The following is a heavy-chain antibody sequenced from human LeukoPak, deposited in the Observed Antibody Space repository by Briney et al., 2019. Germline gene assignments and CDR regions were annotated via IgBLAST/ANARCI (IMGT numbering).Heavy chain of an antibody. Sequence: GGSLRRSCAASGFTLSSYWMHWLREAPGKGLVWVARINSDGSTINYADSVKGRFTISRDKARNTLYVQMNGLRAEDTAVDYCVRGGSGYGNFDSWGQGTLVTVSS. CDR2: INSDGSTI. J-gene: IGHJ4*02. V-gene: IGHV3-74*01. CDR3: VRGGSGYGNFDS. CDR1: GFTLSSYW. D-gene: IGHD5-12*01.